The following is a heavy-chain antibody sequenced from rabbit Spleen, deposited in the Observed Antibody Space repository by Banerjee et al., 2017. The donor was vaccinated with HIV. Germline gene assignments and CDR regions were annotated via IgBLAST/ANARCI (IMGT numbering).Heavy chain of an antibody. Sequence: QSLEESGGDLVKPEGSLTLTCTASGFSFSRGFWMCWVRQAPGKGLEWVACIYPDDGDTAYANWAKGRFIISKTSSTTVTLQMTSLTAADTATYFCVRSSDGLSYSYFNLWGPGTLVTVS. CDR1: GFSFSRGFW. J-gene: IGHJ4*01. CDR2: IYPDDGDT. D-gene: IGHD8-1*01. CDR3: VRSSDGLSYSYFNL. V-gene: IGHV1S40*01.